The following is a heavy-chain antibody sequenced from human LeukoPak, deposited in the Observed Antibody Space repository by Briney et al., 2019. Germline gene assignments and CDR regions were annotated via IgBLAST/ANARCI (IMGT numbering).Heavy chain of an antibody. CDR2: ISSSSSYI. J-gene: IGHJ4*02. CDR1: GFTFSSYS. V-gene: IGHV3-21*01. Sequence: GGSLRLSCAASGFTFSSYSMNWVRQAPGKGLEWVSSISSSSSYIYYADSVKGRFTISRDNAKNLLYLQMNSLRAEDTAVYYCARAPHNSGSYLGYFDYWGQGTLVTVSS. CDR3: ARAPHNSGSYLGYFDY. D-gene: IGHD1-26*01.